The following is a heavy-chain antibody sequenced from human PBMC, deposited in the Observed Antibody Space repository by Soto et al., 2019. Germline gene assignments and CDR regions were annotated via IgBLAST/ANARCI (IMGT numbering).Heavy chain of an antibody. CDR3: ARAPHYGWFDP. D-gene: IGHD4-17*01. Sequence: SETLSLTCTVSGGSISSGDYYWSWIRQPPGNGLEWIGYIYYSGSTYYNPSLKSRVTISVDTSKNQFSLKLSSVTAADAAVYYCARAPHYGWFDPWGQGTLVTVSS. J-gene: IGHJ5*02. CDR2: IYYSGST. V-gene: IGHV4-30-4*01. CDR1: GGSISSGDYY.